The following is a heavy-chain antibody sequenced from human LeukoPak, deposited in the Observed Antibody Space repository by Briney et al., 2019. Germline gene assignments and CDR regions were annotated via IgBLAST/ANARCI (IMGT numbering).Heavy chain of an antibody. D-gene: IGHD3-22*01. CDR3: ARDAGYYYDVYYFDY. CDR1: GFTFSSYA. V-gene: IGHV3-30-3*01. CDR2: ISYDGSNK. J-gene: IGHJ4*02. Sequence: PGGSLRLSCAASGFTFSSYAMHWVRQAPGKGLEWVAVISYDGSNKYYADSVKGRFTISRDNSKNTLYLQMNSLRAEDTAVYYCARDAGYYYDVYYFDYWGQGTQVTVSS.